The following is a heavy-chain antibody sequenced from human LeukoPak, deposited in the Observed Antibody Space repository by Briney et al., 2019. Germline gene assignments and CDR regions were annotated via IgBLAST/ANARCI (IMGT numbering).Heavy chain of an antibody. V-gene: IGHV3-48*02. CDR1: GFTFSTYS. CDR3: ARDRGGGYDFDY. CDR2: ISSGSSAI. Sequence: GGSLRLSCAASGFTFSTYSMNWVRQAPGKGLEWVSYISSGSSAIYYADSVKGRFTISRDNAKNSLYLQMNSLRDEDTAVYSCARDRGGGYDFDYWGQGTLVTVSS. J-gene: IGHJ4*02. D-gene: IGHD5-12*01.